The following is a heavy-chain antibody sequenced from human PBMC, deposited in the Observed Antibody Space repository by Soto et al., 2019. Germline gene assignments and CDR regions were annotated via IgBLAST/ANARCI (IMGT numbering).Heavy chain of an antibody. J-gene: IGHJ4*02. D-gene: IGHD2-15*01. CDR2: ISGSGDTT. V-gene: IGHV3-23*01. CDR1: GFTFSSCA. CDR3: AKGHPGGSCYSGLDC. Sequence: EVPLLESGGGLVQPGGSLRLSCAASGFTFSSCAITWVRQAPGKGLEWVLAISGSGDTTYYADSVKGRFTISRDTSKNTVYLQMNSLRVDDTAVYYGAKGHPGGSCYSGLDCWGQGTLVPVPS.